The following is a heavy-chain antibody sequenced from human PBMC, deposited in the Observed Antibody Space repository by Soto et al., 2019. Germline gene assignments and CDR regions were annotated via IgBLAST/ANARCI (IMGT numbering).Heavy chain of an antibody. CDR2: VHHSVTT. D-gene: IGHD6-13*01. J-gene: IGHJ1*01. CDR3: ARDTSSTSLRAEYFQF. CDR1: GGTVGYTSFY. Sequence: SETLSLTCDVSGGTVGYTSFYWGWLHQSPGKGLEWIGSVHHSVTTYYNPSLKGRVTISMDTSKNQFSLRLTSVTAADTAVYYCARDTSSTSLRAEYFQFWGQGTQVTVSS. V-gene: IGHV4-39*02.